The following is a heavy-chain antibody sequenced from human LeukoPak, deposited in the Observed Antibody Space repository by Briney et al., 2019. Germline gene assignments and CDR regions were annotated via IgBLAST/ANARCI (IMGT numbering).Heavy chain of an antibody. D-gene: IGHD2-15*01. CDR3: AKDRAVVVVAASWFDP. Sequence: PGGSLRLSCAASGFTFSSHAMSWVRQAPGKGLEWVSAISGSGGSTYYADSVKGRFTISRDNSKNTLYLQMNSLRAEDTAVYYCAKDRAVVVVAASWFDPWGQGTLVTVSS. J-gene: IGHJ5*02. CDR1: GFTFSSHA. V-gene: IGHV3-23*01. CDR2: ISGSGGST.